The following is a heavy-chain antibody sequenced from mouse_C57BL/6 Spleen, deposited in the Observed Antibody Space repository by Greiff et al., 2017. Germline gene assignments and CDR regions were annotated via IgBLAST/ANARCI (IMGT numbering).Heavy chain of an antibody. CDR3: ARTGIFDTVVARDY. V-gene: IGHV1-9*01. CDR1: GYTFTGYW. CDR2: ILPGSGST. Sequence: QVQLQQSGAELMKPGASVKLSCKSTGYTFTGYWIEWVKQRPGHGLEWIGEILPGSGSTNYNEKFKGKATFTADTSSNTAYLQLSSLTTEDSAIYYCARTGIFDTVVARDYWGQGTTLTVSS. J-gene: IGHJ2*01. D-gene: IGHD1-1*01.